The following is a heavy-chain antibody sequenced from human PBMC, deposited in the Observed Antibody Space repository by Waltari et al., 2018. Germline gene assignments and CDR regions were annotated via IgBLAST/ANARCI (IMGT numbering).Heavy chain of an antibody. CDR3: AKRIVGGPFDV. Sequence: QVHLVQSGAEVRKPGSSVRVACESSGGKFVRYAITWVRQALGQGLEWMAGIIPIFGTPNYAQKFQGRVHVAADESTKTAYMDLSSLRSDDTGTYYCAKRIVGGPFDVWGQGTVVIVSS. J-gene: IGHJ3*01. D-gene: IGHD1-26*01. V-gene: IGHV1-69*12. CDR2: IIPIFGTP. CDR1: GGKFVRYA.